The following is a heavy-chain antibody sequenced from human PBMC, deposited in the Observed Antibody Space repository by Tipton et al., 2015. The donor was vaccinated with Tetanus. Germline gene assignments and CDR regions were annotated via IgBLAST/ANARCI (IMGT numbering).Heavy chain of an antibody. CDR1: GFSFRNYA. CDR3: AKAFSYYGSGNGDY. J-gene: IGHJ4*02. Sequence: SLRLSCAASGFSFRNYAMHWVRQAPGKGLEWMAVILYDGSGKYYADSVKGRFTISRDNSKNTLYLQMNSLRPEDTAVYYCAKAFSYYGSGNGDYWGQGTLVTVSS. V-gene: IGHV3-30*18. D-gene: IGHD3-10*01. CDR2: ILYDGSGK.